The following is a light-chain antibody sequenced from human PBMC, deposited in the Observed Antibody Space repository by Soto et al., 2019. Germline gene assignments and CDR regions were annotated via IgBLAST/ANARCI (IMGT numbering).Light chain of an antibody. J-gene: IGLJ1*01. CDR2: DDS. CDR3: CSYAGRYTYV. CDR1: SSDVGGYNY. Sequence: VLTQPRSVSGSPGQSVTISCTGASSDVGGYNYVSWYQQHPGKAPKLMIYDDSKRPSGVPDRFSGSKSGNTASLTISGLQTEDEADYYCCSYAGRYTYVFGTGTKVTVL. V-gene: IGLV2-11*01.